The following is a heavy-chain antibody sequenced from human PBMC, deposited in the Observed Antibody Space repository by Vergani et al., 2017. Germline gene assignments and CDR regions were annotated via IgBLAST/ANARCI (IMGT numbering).Heavy chain of an antibody. Sequence: QVQLQQWGAGLLKPSETLSLTCAVYGGSFSGYYWSWIRQPPGKGLEWIGEINHSGSTNYNPSLKSRVTISVDTSKTQFSLKLSSVTAADTAVYYCARGLLGGSVVVPASIEGISGYMDVWGKGTTVTVSS. CDR1: GGSFSGYY. J-gene: IGHJ6*03. CDR3: ARGLLGGSVVVPASIEGISGYMDV. CDR2: INHSGST. V-gene: IGHV4-34*01. D-gene: IGHD2-2*02.